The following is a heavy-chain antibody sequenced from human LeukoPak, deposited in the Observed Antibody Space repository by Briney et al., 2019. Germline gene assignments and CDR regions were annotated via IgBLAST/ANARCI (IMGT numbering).Heavy chain of an antibody. CDR3: ATYRQVLLPFES. CDR2: IFPSGGEI. CDR1: GFSFRSHG. D-gene: IGHD2-8*02. J-gene: IGHJ4*02. Sequence: GGTLRLSCAASGFSFRSHGMNWVRQPPGKGLEWVSSIFPSGGEIHYADSVRGRFTISRDNSKSTLSLQMNSLRAEDTAIYYCATYRQVLLPFESWGQGTLVTVSS. V-gene: IGHV3-23*01.